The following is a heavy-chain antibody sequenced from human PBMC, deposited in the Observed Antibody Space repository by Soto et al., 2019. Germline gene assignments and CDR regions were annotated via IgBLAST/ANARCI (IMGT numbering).Heavy chain of an antibody. J-gene: IGHJ4*02. V-gene: IGHV3-11*01. Sequence: QVQLVESGGGLVEAGESLTLSCAASGFTFSDYFMTWIRQAPGKGLEWVSYVTTDTIRYADAVKGRFTLSRDRAKNSLYLQMINLRAEDTSVYSCARDRTVFNYTGEGALVTVSS. D-gene: IGHD1-1*01. CDR2: VTTDTI. CDR3: ARDRTVFNY. CDR1: GFTFSDYF.